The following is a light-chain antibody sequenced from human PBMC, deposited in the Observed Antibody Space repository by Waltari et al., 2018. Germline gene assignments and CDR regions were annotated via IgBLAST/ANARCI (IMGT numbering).Light chain of an antibody. J-gene: IGKJ1*01. CDR2: GAS. CDR3: QHYGGSSS. CDR1: QSVYSSS. V-gene: IGKV3-20*01. Sequence: DIVLTQSPGPLSLSPGERATLSCRASQSVYSSSLAWYQQKPGQPPRLLMYGASTRATGIPDRFSGSSGSGTDFTLTISRLEPEDFAVYYCQHYGGSSSFGQGTKVEIK.